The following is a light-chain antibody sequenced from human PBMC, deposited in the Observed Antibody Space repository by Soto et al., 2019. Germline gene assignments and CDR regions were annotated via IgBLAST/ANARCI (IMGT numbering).Light chain of an antibody. V-gene: IGKV3-11*01. J-gene: IGKJ4*01. CDR1: QSVNNN. CDR3: QHRSNWPVLT. Sequence: EIVLTQSPATLSLSPGERATLSCRASQSVNNNVAWYQQRPGQPPRLLIYDAVYRPTGIPARFSGSGSGTDFTLTISSLESEDFAVYYLQHRSNWPVLTFGGGTRVEIK. CDR2: DAV.